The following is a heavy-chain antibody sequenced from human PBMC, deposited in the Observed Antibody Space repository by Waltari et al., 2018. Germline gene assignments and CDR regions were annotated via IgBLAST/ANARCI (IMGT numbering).Heavy chain of an antibody. Sequence: EVQLVESGGGLVQPGGSLRLSCAASGFTFENFAMTWVRQAPGKGLEWVSTITESGDTFYADSVKGRFATSRDNYKNTLSLQMNSLRAEDTAVYYCARSDVVVAPARNNYYFPMEVWGQGTTVTVSS. CDR1: GFTFENFA. CDR2: ITESGDT. D-gene: IGHD2-21*01. V-gene: IGHV3-23*04. J-gene: IGHJ6*03. CDR3: ARSDVVVAPARNNYYFPMEV.